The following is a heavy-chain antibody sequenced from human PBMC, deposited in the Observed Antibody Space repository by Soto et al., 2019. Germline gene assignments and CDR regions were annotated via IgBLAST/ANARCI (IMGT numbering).Heavy chain of an antibody. CDR3: AAAVAASSRYYYEGMDV. Sequence: ASVKVSCKASGYTFTSYGISWVRQAPGQGLEWMGWISAYNGNTNYAQKLQGRVTMTTDTSTSTAYMEPRSLRPDVTAVYYCAAAVAASSRYYYEGMDVWGQGTTVTVSS. CDR2: ISAYNGNT. D-gene: IGHD6-19*01. CDR1: GYTFTSYG. V-gene: IGHV1-18*04. J-gene: IGHJ6*02.